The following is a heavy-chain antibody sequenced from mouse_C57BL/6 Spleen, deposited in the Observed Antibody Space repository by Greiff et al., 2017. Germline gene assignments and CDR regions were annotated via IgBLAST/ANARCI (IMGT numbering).Heavy chain of an antibody. V-gene: IGHV8-12*01. J-gene: IGHJ4*01. CDR2: IYWDDDK. CDR3: ARRSNWGEAMDY. Sequence: QVTLKVSGPGILQSSQTLSLTCSFSGFSLSTSGMGVSWIRQPTGKGLEWMAHIYWDDDKRYNPSLKSRLTISKDTSRNQVFLKITSVDTADTAPDYYARRSNWGEAMDYWGQGTSVTVSS. CDR1: GFSLSTSGMG. D-gene: IGHD4-1*01.